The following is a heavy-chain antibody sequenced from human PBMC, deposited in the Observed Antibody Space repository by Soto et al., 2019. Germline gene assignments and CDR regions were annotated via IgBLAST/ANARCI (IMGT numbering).Heavy chain of an antibody. CDR1: AFTFSHFW. Sequence: GGSLRLSWAASAFTFSHFWMSWVRQAPGKGLEWVANIKEDGSEKYYVDSVKGRFTISRDSAKKSLYLQMDSLRAENTAAYYYARLRKGGHCDYCDQGALVTVST. CDR2: IKEDGSEK. CDR3: ARLRKGGHCDY. V-gene: IGHV3-7*03. J-gene: IGHJ4*02. D-gene: IGHD1-26*01.